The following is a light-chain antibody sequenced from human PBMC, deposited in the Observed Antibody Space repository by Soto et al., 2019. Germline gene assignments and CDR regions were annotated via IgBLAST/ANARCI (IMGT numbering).Light chain of an antibody. CDR1: TSNIGSNY. CDR2: GSD. CDR3: AAWDGSLRAWM. V-gene: IGLV1-47*02. J-gene: IGLJ3*02. Sequence: QLVLTQPPSASGTPGQRVTISCSGSTSNIGSNYVYWYQHLTGTAPKLLIDGSDQRPSGVPDRFSGSKSGTSASLAISGLRSEDEADYYCAAWDGSLRAWMFGGGTQLTVL.